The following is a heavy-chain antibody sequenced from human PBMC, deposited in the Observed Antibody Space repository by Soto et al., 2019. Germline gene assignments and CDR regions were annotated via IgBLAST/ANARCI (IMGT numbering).Heavy chain of an antibody. CDR3: ARHTFVVFPATSVRAPYFDY. J-gene: IGHJ4*02. V-gene: IGHV2-26*01. D-gene: IGHD3-16*01. CDR2: IFSNDEK. Sequence: QVTLKESGPVLVKPTETLTLTCTVSGFSLSNARMGVSWIRQPPGKALEWLAHIFSNDEKSYSTSLKSRLTSSKDTSKSQVVLTMTNMDPVDTATYYCARHTFVVFPATSVRAPYFDYLGQVTLVTVSS. CDR1: GFSLSNARMG.